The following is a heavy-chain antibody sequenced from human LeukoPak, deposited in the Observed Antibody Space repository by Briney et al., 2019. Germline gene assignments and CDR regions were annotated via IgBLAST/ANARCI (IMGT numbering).Heavy chain of an antibody. D-gene: IGHD3-3*01. J-gene: IGHJ4*02. CDR1: GGSISSSDYY. V-gene: IGHV4-39*01. Sequence: SETLSLTCSVSGGSISSSDYYWGWIRQPPGKGLEWIGTMFYSGITYYSPSLKSRVTISVDTSKNQISLKLSSVTAADTAVYFCARHGSSGVVITNFDYWGQGTLVTVSS. CDR3: ARHGSSGVVITNFDY. CDR2: MFYSGIT.